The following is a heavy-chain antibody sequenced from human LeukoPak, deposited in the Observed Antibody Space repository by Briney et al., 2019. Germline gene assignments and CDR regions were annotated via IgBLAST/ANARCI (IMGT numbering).Heavy chain of an antibody. CDR3: AKDKSQVTGGSDAFDI. V-gene: IGHV3-23*01. CDR1: GFTFSSYA. J-gene: IGHJ3*02. D-gene: IGHD7-27*01. CDR2: ISGSGGDT. Sequence: PGGSLRLSCAASGFTFSSYAMSWVRQAPGKGLEWVSAISGSGGDTYYADSVKGRFTISRDTSKNTLYLQMNSLRAEDTAIYYCAKDKSQVTGGSDAFDIWGQGTMVTVSS.